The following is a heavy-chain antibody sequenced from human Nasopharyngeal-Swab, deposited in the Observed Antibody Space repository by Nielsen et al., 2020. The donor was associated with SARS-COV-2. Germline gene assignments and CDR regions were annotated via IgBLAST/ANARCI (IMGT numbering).Heavy chain of an antibody. CDR1: GYSFTSYW. Sequence: KVSCKGSGYSFTSYWIGWVRQMPGKGLEWMGIIYPGDSDTRYSPSFQGQVTISADKSISTAYLQWSSLKASDTAMYYCAREGSRSGWYGGSWGQGTLVTVSS. CDR2: IYPGDSDT. V-gene: IGHV5-51*01. J-gene: IGHJ4*02. D-gene: IGHD6-19*01. CDR3: AREGSRSGWYGGS.